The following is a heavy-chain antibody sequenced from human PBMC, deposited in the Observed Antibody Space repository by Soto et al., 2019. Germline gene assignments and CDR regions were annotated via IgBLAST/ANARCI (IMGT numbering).Heavy chain of an antibody. D-gene: IGHD2-2*01. Sequence: EVQLVESGGGLVKPGGSVRLSCAASGFAFSNAWMSWVRQAPGKGLEWVGRTISKTDGGATAYAAPVKDRFIMSRDDSKNTMYLQMNSLKTEDTAVYYCAAGTGRTDYDYWGQGTLVTVSS. CDR1: GFAFSNAW. CDR3: AAGTGRTDYDY. CDR2: TISKTDGGAT. V-gene: IGHV3-15*01. J-gene: IGHJ4*02.